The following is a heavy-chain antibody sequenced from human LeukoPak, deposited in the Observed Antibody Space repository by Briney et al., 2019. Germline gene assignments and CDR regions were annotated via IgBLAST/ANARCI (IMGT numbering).Heavy chain of an antibody. J-gene: IGHJ4*02. D-gene: IGHD6-19*01. Sequence: GGSLRLSCAASGFTFSNYAMSWVRHAPGKGLDWVSTISPSDSSTYYADSVKGRFTISRDNSKNTLYLQMNSLRAEDTAVYYCAKRGSGEDYWGQGTLVTVSS. CDR3: AKRGSGEDY. V-gene: IGHV3-23*01. CDR2: ISPSDSST. CDR1: GFTFSNYA.